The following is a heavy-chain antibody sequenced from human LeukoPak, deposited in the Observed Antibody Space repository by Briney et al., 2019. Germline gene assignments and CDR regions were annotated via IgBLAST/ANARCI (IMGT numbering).Heavy chain of an antibody. Sequence: SETLSLTCTVSGDSIISDAYHWGWIRQPPGEGLQWIGSFSYSGSTYYNPSLKSRVTVSVDTSKNQFSLRLISVTDADTAVYYCAKSRSNSRTDFGYWGQGSLVTVSS. D-gene: IGHD1-26*01. CDR3: AKSRSNSRTDFGY. J-gene: IGHJ4*02. CDR2: FSYSGST. CDR1: GDSIISDAYH. V-gene: IGHV4-39*07.